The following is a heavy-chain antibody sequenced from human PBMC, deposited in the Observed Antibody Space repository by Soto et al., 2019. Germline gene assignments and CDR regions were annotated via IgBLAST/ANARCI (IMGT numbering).Heavy chain of an antibody. CDR2: IIPIFGTA. Sequence: ASVKVSCKASGGTFSSYDISWVRQAPGQGPEWKGGIIPIFGTANYAQKFQGRVTITADESTGTAYMELSSLRSEDTAVYYCARSLMYYVILTGYPPSFDYWGEGTLVTVSS. J-gene: IGHJ4*02. D-gene: IGHD3-9*01. V-gene: IGHV1-69*13. CDR1: GGTFSSYD. CDR3: ARSLMYYVILTGYPPSFDY.